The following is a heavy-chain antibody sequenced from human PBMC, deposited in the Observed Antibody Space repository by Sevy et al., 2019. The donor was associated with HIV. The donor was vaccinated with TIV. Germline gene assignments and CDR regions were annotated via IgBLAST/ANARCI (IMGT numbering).Heavy chain of an antibody. Sequence: GGSQRLSCAASGFTFSNAWMSWVRQAPGKGLEWVGRIKSKADGGTTDYAAPVKGRFTISRDDSKNTLYLQMNSLKTEDTAVYYCTTDKGGDYDFWSGYQYYFDYWGQGTLVTVS. D-gene: IGHD3-3*01. CDR1: GFTFSNAW. V-gene: IGHV3-15*01. CDR3: TTDKGGDYDFWSGYQYYFDY. J-gene: IGHJ4*02. CDR2: IKSKADGGTT.